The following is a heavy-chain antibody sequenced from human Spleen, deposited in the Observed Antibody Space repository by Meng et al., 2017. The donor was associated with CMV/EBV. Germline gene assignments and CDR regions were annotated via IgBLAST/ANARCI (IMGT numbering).Heavy chain of an antibody. CDR1: GGSLSSRNW. CDR2: IYHSGST. CDR3: ARVGAYCGGDCYHPR. J-gene: IGHJ4*02. Sequence: QGPLQGAGPGLVTPSGTLSLPCAVSGGSLSSRNWWSWVRQPPGKGLEWIGEIYHSGSTNYNPSLKSRVTISVDESKNQFSLRLSSVTAADTAVYYCARVGAYCGGDCYHPRWGQGTLVTVSS. V-gene: IGHV4-4*02. D-gene: IGHD2-21*02.